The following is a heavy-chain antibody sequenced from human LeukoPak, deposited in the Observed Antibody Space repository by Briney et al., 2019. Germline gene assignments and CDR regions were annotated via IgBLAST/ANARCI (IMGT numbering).Heavy chain of an antibody. J-gene: IGHJ2*01. V-gene: IGHV6-1*01. D-gene: IGHD1-7*01. CDR1: GDSISSNSAA. CDR2: TYYRSKWYN. CDR3: ARGRGNWNYVLWYFDL. Sequence: PSQTLSLTCAISGDSISSNSAAWNWIRQSPSRGLEWLGRTYYRSKWYNDYAVSVKSRITINPDTSKNQFSLKLSSVTAADTAVYYCARGRGNWNYVLWYFDLWGRGTLVTVSS.